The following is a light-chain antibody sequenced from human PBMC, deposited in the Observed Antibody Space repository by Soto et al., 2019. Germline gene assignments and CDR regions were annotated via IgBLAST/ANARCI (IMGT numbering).Light chain of an antibody. J-gene: IGKJ1*01. Sequence: EIVLTQSPDTLSLSPGERATLSCRASHGLNSNYLAWYQQKPGQAPRLLIYGTSNRATGIPDRFSGSGSGKEFTLTISRLEPEDFAVYYCQQYGTSPRTFGQGTEVEIK. CDR2: GTS. CDR1: HGLNSNY. V-gene: IGKV3-20*01. CDR3: QQYGTSPRT.